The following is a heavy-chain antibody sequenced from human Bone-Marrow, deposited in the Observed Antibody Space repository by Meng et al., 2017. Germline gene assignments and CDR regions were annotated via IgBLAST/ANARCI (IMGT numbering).Heavy chain of an antibody. J-gene: IGHJ4*02. CDR1: GYTFTSYD. V-gene: IGHV1-8*01. Sequence: VQLVQFGAEVKKPGASVKVSCNASGYTFTSYDSNWVRQATGQGLEWMGWMNPNSGNTGYAQKFQGRVTMTRNTSISTAYMELSSLRSEDTAVYYCARKYYYDSSGYYSFDYWGQGTLVTVSS. CDR2: MNPNSGNT. D-gene: IGHD3-22*01. CDR3: ARKYYYDSSGYYSFDY.